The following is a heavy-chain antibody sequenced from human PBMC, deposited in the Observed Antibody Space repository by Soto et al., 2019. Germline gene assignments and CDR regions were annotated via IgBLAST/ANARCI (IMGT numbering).Heavy chain of an antibody. CDR1: GFSLSTSGVG. J-gene: IGHJ3*02. Sequence: QITLKESGPTLVKPTQTLTLTCTFSGFSLSTSGVGVGWIRQPPGKALEWLALIYWVDDKRYSPSLKSRLTITKDASNKHVVLTTTIMDPLDTAEYYCARNSFFVLLYAFDILSQPSTGSVSP. CDR2: IYWVDDK. CDR3: ARNSFFVLLYAFDI. V-gene: IGHV2-5*02. D-gene: IGHD2-21*01.